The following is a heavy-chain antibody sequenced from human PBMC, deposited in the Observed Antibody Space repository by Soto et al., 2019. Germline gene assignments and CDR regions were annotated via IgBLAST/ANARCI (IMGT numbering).Heavy chain of an antibody. CDR1: NGSISQYY. CDR2: LYYTGAA. CDR3: ARAFYSSDNDGYPVFDY. Sequence: QVQLQESGPRLVKPSETLSLTCTVSNGSISQYYWNWIRQSPGKGLEWIGYLYYTGAATYNPSLKSRVTISLDKSVTQFCVTLSSVTAADTAIYFCARAFYSSDNDGYPVFDYWGAGTLVPVSS. D-gene: IGHD5-18*01. J-gene: IGHJ4*02. V-gene: IGHV4-59*01.